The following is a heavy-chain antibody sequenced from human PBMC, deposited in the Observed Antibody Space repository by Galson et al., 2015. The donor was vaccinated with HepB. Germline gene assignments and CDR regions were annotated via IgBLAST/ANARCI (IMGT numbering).Heavy chain of an antibody. CDR3: ARALGVTWSYYYYYMDV. Sequence: SLRLSCAASGFTFSSYSMNWVRQAPGKGLEWVSYISSSSSTIYYADSVKGRFTISRDNAKNSLYLQMNSLRAEDTAVYYGARALGVTWSYYYYYMDVWGKGTTVTVSS. D-gene: IGHD2-21*02. J-gene: IGHJ6*03. CDR1: GFTFSSYS. CDR2: ISSSSSTI. V-gene: IGHV3-48*01.